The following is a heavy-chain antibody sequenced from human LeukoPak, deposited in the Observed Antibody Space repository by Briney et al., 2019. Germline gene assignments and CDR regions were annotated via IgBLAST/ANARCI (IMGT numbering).Heavy chain of an antibody. J-gene: IGHJ4*02. CDR2: INDDETVT. CDR1: GYTFSSYW. CDR3: ARDLGSGGSCYRN. Sequence: GGSLRLSCAASGYTFSSYWMHWVRQAPGKGLVWVSRINDDETVTNYADSVKGRFTISRDNAKNTLYLQMNSLRAEDTAVYFCARDLGSGGSCYRNWGQGTLVTVSS. V-gene: IGHV3-74*01. D-gene: IGHD2-15*01.